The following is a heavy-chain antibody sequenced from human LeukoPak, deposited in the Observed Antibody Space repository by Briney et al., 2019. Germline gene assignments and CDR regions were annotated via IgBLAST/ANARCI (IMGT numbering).Heavy chain of an antibody. J-gene: IGHJ3*02. CDR1: GFTFSSYA. CDR3: ARDPFDI. V-gene: IGHV4-30-4*08. Sequence: LRLSCAASGFTFSSYAMSWIRQPPGKGLEWIGYIYYSGSTYYNPSLKSRVTISVDTSKNQFSLKLSSVTAADTAVYYCARDPFDIWGQGTMVTVSS. CDR2: IYYSGST.